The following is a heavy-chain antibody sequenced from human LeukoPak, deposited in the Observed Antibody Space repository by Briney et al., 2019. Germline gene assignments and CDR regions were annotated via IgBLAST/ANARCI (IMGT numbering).Heavy chain of an antibody. CDR1: GYTFTSYG. CDR3: ARTGFMTTVTTWYFAY. J-gene: IGHJ4*02. D-gene: IGHD4-17*01. Sequence: ASVKVSCKASGYTFTSYGISWVRQAPGQGLEWMGWISAYNGNTNYAQKLQGRVTMTTDTSTSTAYMELRSLRSDDTAVYYCARTGFMTTVTTWYFAYWGQGTLVTVSS. CDR2: ISAYNGNT. V-gene: IGHV1-18*01.